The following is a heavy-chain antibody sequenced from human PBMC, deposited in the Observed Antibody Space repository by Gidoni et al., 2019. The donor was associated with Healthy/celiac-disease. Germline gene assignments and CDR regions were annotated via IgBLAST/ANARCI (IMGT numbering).Heavy chain of an antibody. J-gene: IGHJ4*02. CDR2: IYYSGST. Sequence: QVQLQESGPGLVKPSETLSLTCTVSGGSISSYYWSWIRHPPGKGLEWIGYIYYSGSTNYNPPLKSRVTISVDTSKNQFSLKLSSVTAADTAVYYCARARKTKYSSGWYFPFDYWGQGTLVTVSS. D-gene: IGHD6-19*01. CDR1: GGSISSYY. V-gene: IGHV4-59*01. CDR3: ARARKTKYSSGWYFPFDY.